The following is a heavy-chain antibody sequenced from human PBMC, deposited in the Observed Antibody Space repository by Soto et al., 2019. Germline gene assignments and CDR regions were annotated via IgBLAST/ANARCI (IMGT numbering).Heavy chain of an antibody. D-gene: IGHD3-22*01. V-gene: IGHV4-59*08. Sequence: SETLSLTCTVSGGSISSYYWSWIRQSPGKGLEWIGNIYYSGSTNYNPSLKSRVTISVDTSKNQFSLKLSSVIAADTAVYYCARRGYSSGYNYFDHWGQGALVTV. CDR3: ARRGYSSGYNYFDH. CDR1: GGSISSYY. CDR2: IYYSGST. J-gene: IGHJ4*02.